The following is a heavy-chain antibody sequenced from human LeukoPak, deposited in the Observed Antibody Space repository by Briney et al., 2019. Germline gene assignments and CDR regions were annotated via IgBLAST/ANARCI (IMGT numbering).Heavy chain of an antibody. CDR3: ARAGKGIAVAGAYSS. D-gene: IGHD6-19*01. Sequence: GGSLRLSCAASGFTFSSYSMNWVRQAPGKGLEWVSSISSSSSYIYYADSVKGRFTISRDNAKNSLYLQMNSLRAEDTAVYYCARAGKGIAVAGAYSSWGQGTLVTVSS. CDR1: GFTFSSYS. V-gene: IGHV3-21*01. J-gene: IGHJ4*02. CDR2: ISSSSSYI.